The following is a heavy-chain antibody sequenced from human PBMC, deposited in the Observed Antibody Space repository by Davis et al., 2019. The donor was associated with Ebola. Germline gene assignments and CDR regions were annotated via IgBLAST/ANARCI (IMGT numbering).Heavy chain of an antibody. CDR2: TYYRSKWST. CDR3: ATRRDFWSGYSHFDY. V-gene: IGHV6-1*01. D-gene: IGHD3-3*01. CDR1: GDSVSSNSAA. J-gene: IGHJ4*02. Sequence: SETLSLTCAISGDSVSSNSAAWNWIRQSPSRGLEWLGRTYYRSKWSTDYAVSVKGRITINPDTSKNQFSLQLNSVTPDDTAVYYCATRRDFWSGYSHFDYWGQGTLVTVSS.